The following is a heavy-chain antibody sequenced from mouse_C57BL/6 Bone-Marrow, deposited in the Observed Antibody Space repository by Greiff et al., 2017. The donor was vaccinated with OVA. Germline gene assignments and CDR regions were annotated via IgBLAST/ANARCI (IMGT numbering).Heavy chain of an antibody. CDR3: ARTGEIYYDYDGFAY. Sequence: QVQLKQSGPELVKPGASVKISCKASGYAFSSSWMNWVKQRPGKGLEWIGRIYPGDGDTNYNGKFKGKATLTADKSSSTAYMQLSSLTSEDSAVYFCARTGEIYYDYDGFAYWGQGTLVTVSA. V-gene: IGHV1-82*01. J-gene: IGHJ3*01. CDR1: GYAFSSSW. D-gene: IGHD2-4*01. CDR2: IYPGDGDT.